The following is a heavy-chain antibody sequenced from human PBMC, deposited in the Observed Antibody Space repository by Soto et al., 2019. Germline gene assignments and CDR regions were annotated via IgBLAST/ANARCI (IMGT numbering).Heavy chain of an antibody. V-gene: IGHV3-30*03. Sequence: QVQLVESGGGVVQPGRSLRLSCAASGFIFRNFGMHWVRRAPGKGLEWVANIAGDGNDKYYPDSMKGRFTISRDNFNHTLYLQLNRLRPEDTAVYHCVQGASTAHQPLDSWGQGVLVTVSS. CDR3: VQGASTAHQPLDS. D-gene: IGHD1-26*01. CDR1: GFIFRNFG. CDR2: IAGDGNDK. J-gene: IGHJ4*02.